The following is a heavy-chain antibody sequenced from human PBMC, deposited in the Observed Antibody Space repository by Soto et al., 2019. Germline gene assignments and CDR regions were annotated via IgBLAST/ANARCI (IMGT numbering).Heavy chain of an antibody. V-gene: IGHV3-30*02. CDR3: AKAEGYCTSSNCYTEGVTFYS. CDR2: IWSDGSHE. Sequence: GGSLRLSCAASGFTFSGYGMQWVRQSPGKGLEWVALIWSDGSHEYYADSVKGRLTISRDNSKKMLYLQMNSLGADDTAVYYCAKAEGYCTSSNCYTEGVTFYSWSQGTLVTVSS. J-gene: IGHJ4*02. CDR1: GFTFSGYG. D-gene: IGHD2-2*02.